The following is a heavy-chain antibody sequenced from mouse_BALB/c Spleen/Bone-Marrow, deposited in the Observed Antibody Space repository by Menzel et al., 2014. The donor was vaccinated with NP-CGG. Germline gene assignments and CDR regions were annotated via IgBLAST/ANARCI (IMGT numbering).Heavy chain of an antibody. CDR2: INPYNGET. CDR1: GYTFTEYA. J-gene: IGHJ2*01. D-gene: IGHD1-1*01. CDR3: ARCYYYGISYYFDY. V-gene: IGHV1-67*01. Sequence: VQLVESGPEVVRPGVSMKISCKGSGYTFTEYAMHWVKQSHAKCLEWIGVINPYNGETNYNQKFKDKATMTVDKSSSTAYMELARLTSEDSAIYYCARCYYYGISYYFDYWGQGTTLTVSS.